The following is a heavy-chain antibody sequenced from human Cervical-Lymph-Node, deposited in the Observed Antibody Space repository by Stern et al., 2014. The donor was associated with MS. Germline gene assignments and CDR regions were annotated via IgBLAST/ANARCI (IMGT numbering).Heavy chain of an antibody. J-gene: IGHJ4*02. CDR2: IKGDGTDT. V-gene: IGHV3-74*02. D-gene: IGHD2-21*01. CDR1: GFTLSSYW. Sequence: EVQLLESGGGLVQPGGSLRLSCTAYGFTLSSYWMFWVRQAPGKGLVWVSRIKGDGTDTSYADSVKGRFTVSRDNARNTLHLQMNSLRAEDTAMYYCVRPYGGDNYWGQGTLVTVSS. CDR3: VRPYGGDNY.